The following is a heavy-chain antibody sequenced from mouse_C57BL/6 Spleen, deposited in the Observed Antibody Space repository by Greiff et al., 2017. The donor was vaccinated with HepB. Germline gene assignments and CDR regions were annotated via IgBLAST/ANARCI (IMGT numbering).Heavy chain of an antibody. CDR3: ARLLRYYFDY. J-gene: IGHJ2*01. CDR2: IAHSDSYT. CDR1: GYTFTSYW. V-gene: IGHV1-59*01. Sequence: QVQLQQPGAELVRPGTSVKLSCKASGYTFTSYWMHWVKQRPGQGLEWIGVIAHSDSYTNDNQKFKGKATLTVDTSTSTAYMQLSSLTSEDSAVYYCARLLRYYFDYWGQGTTLTVSS. D-gene: IGHD1-1*01.